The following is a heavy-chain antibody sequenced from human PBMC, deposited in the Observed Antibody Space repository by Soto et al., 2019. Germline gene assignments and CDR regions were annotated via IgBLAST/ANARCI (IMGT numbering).Heavy chain of an antibody. V-gene: IGHV3-33*01. CDR3: ARDVGPAATYYYYYYGMDV. CDR1: GFTFSSYG. J-gene: IGHJ6*02. CDR2: IWYDGSNK. D-gene: IGHD2-2*01. Sequence: SLRLSCAASGFTFSSYGMHWVRQAPGKGLEWVAVIWYDGSNKYYADSVKGRFTISRDNSKNTLYLQMNSLRAEDTAVYYCARDVGPAATYYYYYYGMDVWGQGTTVTVSS.